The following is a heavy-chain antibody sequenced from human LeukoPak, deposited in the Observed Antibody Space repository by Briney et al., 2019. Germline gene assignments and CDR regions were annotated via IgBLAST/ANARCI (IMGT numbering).Heavy chain of an antibody. D-gene: IGHD3-16*02. CDR1: GYTFTGYA. CDR2: INTNTGNP. V-gene: IGHV7-4-1*02. CDR3: ARAFQRLGELSLPNY. Sequence: ASVKVSCKASGYTFTGYAMNWVRQAPGQGLEWMGWINTNTGNPTYAQGFTGQFVFSLDTSVSTAYLQISSLKAEDTAVYYCARAFQRLGELSLPNYWGQGTLVTVSS. J-gene: IGHJ4*02.